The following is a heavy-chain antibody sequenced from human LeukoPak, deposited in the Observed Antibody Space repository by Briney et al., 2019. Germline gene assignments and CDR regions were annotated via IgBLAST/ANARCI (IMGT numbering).Heavy chain of an antibody. D-gene: IGHD5-12*01. CDR2: INHSGST. CDR1: GGSFSGYY. CDR3: ARGRSGYDANWFDP. J-gene: IGHJ5*02. Sequence: PSETLSLTCAVYGGSFSGYYWSWIRQPPGKGLEWIGEINHSGSTNYNPSLKSRVTISVDTSKNQFSLKLSSVTAADTAVYYCARGRSGYDANWFDPWGQGTLVTVSS. V-gene: IGHV4-34*01.